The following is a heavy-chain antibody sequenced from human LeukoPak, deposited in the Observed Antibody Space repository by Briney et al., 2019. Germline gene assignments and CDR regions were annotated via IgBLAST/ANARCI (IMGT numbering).Heavy chain of an antibody. V-gene: IGHV3-38-3*01. CDR3: AKELTAYWGLLWFGELTRYSGMDV. CDR1: GFTVSGNE. CDR2: ISGGST. J-gene: IGHJ6*02. Sequence: GGSLRLSCAASGFTVSGNETSWVRQAPGKGLEWVSSISGGSTYYLDSRKGIFITSRENSQSTLDLQMNSMRAEDTGVYYCAKELTAYWGLLWFGELTRYSGMDVWGQGTTVTASS. D-gene: IGHD3-10*01.